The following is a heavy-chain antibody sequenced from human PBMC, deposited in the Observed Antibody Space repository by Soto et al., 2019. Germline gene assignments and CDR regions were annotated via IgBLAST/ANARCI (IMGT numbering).Heavy chain of an antibody. Sequence: PSETLSLTCTVSGGSVSSSSCYWSWIRQPPGKGLEWIGYIYYSGSTNYNPSLKSRVTISVDTSKNQFSLKLSSVTAADTAVYYCARRYGYSFDYWGQGTLVTVSS. CDR3: ARRYGYSFDY. V-gene: IGHV4-61*01. D-gene: IGHD1-1*01. CDR1: GGSVSSSSCY. CDR2: IYYSGST. J-gene: IGHJ4*02.